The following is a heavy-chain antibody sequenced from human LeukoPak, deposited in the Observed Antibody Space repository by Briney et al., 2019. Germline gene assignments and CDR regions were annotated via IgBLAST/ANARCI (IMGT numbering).Heavy chain of an antibody. CDR1: GGSISSGGYS. V-gene: IGHV4-30-2*01. CDR3: ARGRRIAAADPYYFDY. CDR2: IYHSGST. D-gene: IGHD6-13*01. Sequence: SQTLSLTCAVSGGSISSGGYSWSWIRQPPGKGLEWIGYIYHSGSTYYNPSLKSRVTISVDTSKNQFSLKLSSVTAADTAVYYCARGRRIAAADPYYFDYWGQGTLVTVSS. J-gene: IGHJ4*02.